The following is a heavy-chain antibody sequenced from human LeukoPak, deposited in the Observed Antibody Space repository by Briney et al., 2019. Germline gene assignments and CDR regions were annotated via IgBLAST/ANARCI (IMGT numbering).Heavy chain of an antibody. V-gene: IGHV4-34*01. CDR2: INHSAST. CDR3: ASGIAVAGPPLGDTFDY. J-gene: IGHJ4*02. Sequence: KPSETLSLTCAIYGGAFRGYYWSWIRQPPGKGLERVGEINHSASTNYNPSLKSRVTISVDTSKNQFSLKLSSVTAADTAVYYCASGIAVAGPPLGDTFDYWGQGTLVTVSS. D-gene: IGHD6-19*01. CDR1: GGAFRGYY.